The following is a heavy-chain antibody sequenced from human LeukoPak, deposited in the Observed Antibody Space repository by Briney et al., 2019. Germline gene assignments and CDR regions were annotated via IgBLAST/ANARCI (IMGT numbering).Heavy chain of an antibody. CDR3: AKAPYDFWSGYSGPFDY. J-gene: IGHJ4*02. D-gene: IGHD3-3*01. Sequence: HPGRSLRLSCAASGFTFDDYAMHWVRQAPGKGLEWVSGISWNSGSIGYADSVKGRFTISRDNAKNSLYLQVNSLRAEDTALYYCAKAPYDFWSGYSGPFDYWGQGTLVTVSS. CDR1: GFTFDDYA. CDR2: ISWNSGSI. V-gene: IGHV3-9*01.